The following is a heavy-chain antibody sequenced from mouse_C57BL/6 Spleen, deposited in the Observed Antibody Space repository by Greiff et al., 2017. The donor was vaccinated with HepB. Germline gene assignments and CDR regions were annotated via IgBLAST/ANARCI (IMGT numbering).Heavy chain of an antibody. CDR3: ARMKNIVATYLDY. J-gene: IGHJ2*01. V-gene: IGHV1S81*02. CDR2: TNPTNGRT. D-gene: IGHD1-1*01. CDR1: GYTFTSYW. Sequence: QVQLQQPGADLVKAGASVKMSCKASGYTFTSYWMHWVKQRLGQGLEWFAETNPTNGRTYYNEKFKSKATLTVDKSSSTAYMLLIGPTFEDPAVYSCARMKNIVATYLDYWGQGTTLTIAS.